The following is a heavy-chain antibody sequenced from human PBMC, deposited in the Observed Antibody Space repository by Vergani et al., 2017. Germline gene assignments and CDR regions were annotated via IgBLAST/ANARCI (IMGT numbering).Heavy chain of an antibody. CDR3: ARQRDLWELEPEPDSTFDP. J-gene: IGHJ5*02. D-gene: IGHD1-1*01. Sequence: EVQLVQSGAEVKKPGESLKISCKGSGYSFTSYWIGWVRQMPGKGLEWMGIIYPGDSDTRYSPSFQGQVTISVDTSKNQFSLKLSSVTAADTAVYYCARQRDLWELEPEPDSTFDPWGQGTLVTVSS. V-gene: IGHV5-51*01. CDR1: GYSFTSYW. CDR2: IYPGDSDT.